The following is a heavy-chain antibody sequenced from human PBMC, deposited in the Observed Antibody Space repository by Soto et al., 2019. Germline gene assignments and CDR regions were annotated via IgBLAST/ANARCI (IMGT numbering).Heavy chain of an antibody. Sequence: QVQLPQWGAGLLKPSETLSLTCAVYGGSFSGYYWSWIRQPPGKGLEWIGEINHSGSTNYNPSLKSRVTIQVDTSKNKFSLKLSSGTAADTAVYYCASPNGGGPFDYWGREPWSPSPQ. CDR3: ASPNGGGPFDY. J-gene: IGHJ4*02. V-gene: IGHV4-34*01. CDR1: GGSFSGYY. CDR2: INHSGST. D-gene: IGHD2-8*01.